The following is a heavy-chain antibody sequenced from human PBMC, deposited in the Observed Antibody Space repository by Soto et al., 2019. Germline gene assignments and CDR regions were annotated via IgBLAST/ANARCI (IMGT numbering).Heavy chain of an antibody. V-gene: IGHV1-2*02. D-gene: IGHD3-3*01. CDR1: GYTFTGYY. CDR2: INPNSGGT. J-gene: IGHJ5*02. Sequence: ASVKVSCKASGYTFTGYYMHWVRQAPGQGLEWMGWINPNSGGTNYAQKFQGRVTMTRDTSISTAYMELSRLRSDDTAVYFCARDHYDFWSGFPPTIWFHPWGQGTLVTVSS. CDR3: ARDHYDFWSGFPPTIWFHP.